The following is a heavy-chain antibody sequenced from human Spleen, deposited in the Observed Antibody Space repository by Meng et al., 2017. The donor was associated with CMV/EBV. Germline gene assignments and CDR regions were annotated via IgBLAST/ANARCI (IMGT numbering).Heavy chain of an antibody. CDR1: FSNYA. J-gene: IGHJ4*02. V-gene: IGHV3-23*01. Sequence: FSNYARSWVRHAPGKGLEWVSVISGSGDSTYYADSVKGRFTISRDNSKSTLYLQVNSLRAGDTAVYYCARPHLGYCSSTSCYNYFDDWGQGTLVTVSS. CDR3: ARPHLGYCSSTSCYNYFDD. D-gene: IGHD2-2*01. CDR2: ISGSGDST.